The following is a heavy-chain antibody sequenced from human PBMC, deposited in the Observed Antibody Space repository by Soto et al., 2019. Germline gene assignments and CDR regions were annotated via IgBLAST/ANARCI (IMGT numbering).Heavy chain of an antibody. D-gene: IGHD6-25*01. Sequence: EVQLLESGGGLVQPGGSLRLSCAASGFTFSNYAMSWVRQAPGKGLEWVSAISGSGSTTYSADSVRGRFTISRDNSKNTLYLQMNSLSPEDTAVYYCAKFFVGTGGSSGWPGFLDSWGQGTLVTVSS. CDR1: GFTFSNYA. CDR3: AKFFVGTGGSSGWPGFLDS. J-gene: IGHJ4*02. V-gene: IGHV3-23*01. CDR2: ISGSGSTT.